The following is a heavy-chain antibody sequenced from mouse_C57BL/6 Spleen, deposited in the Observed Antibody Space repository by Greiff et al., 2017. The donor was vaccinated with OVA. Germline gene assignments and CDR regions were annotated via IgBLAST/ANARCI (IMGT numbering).Heavy chain of an antibody. CDR3: ARRVVRDYYAMDY. D-gene: IGHD1-1*01. CDR1: GYTFTSYW. Sequence: VQLQQPGAELVKPGASVKLSCKASGYTFTSYWMHWVKQRPGQGLEWIGMIHPNSGSTNYNEKFKSKATLTVDKSSSTAYMQLSSLTSEDSAVYYGARRVVRDYYAMDYWGQGTSVTVSA. V-gene: IGHV1-64*01. J-gene: IGHJ4*01. CDR2: IHPNSGST.